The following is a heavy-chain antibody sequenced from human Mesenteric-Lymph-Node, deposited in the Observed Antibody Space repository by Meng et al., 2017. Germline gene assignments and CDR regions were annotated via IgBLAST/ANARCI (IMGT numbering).Heavy chain of an antibody. D-gene: IGHD3-10*01. J-gene: IGHJ4*02. CDR3: TTERMVRGVIIEWKDY. Sequence: EVQLVESGGGLVTPGGSLRLSCAASGFTFSNAWMSWVRQAPGKGLEWVGRIKRKADGGTTGYAAPVKGRFTISRDDSKNTLYLQMKSLKTEDTAVYYCTTERMVRGVIIEWKDYWGQGTLVTVSS. V-gene: IGHV3-15*01. CDR2: IKRKADGGTT. CDR1: GFTFSNAW.